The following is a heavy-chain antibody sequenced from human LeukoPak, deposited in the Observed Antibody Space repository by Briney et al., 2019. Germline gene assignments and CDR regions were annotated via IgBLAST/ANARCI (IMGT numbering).Heavy chain of an antibody. Sequence: GGSLRLSCAASGFTFSSYAMSWVRQAPGKGLEWVSGIIDSGESTYYANFAKGRFTISRDNSNNTLYLQMNSLRAEDTAVYYCAKDGRAAILVVPAADFDYWGQGTLVTVSS. CDR2: IIDSGEST. D-gene: IGHD2-2*01. CDR1: GFTFSSYA. V-gene: IGHV3-23*01. J-gene: IGHJ4*02. CDR3: AKDGRAAILVVPAADFDY.